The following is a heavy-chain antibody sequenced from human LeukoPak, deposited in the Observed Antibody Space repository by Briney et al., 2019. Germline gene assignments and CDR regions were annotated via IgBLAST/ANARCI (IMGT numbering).Heavy chain of an antibody. CDR2: VYHSGST. CDR1: GGSNSSSYW. J-gene: IGHJ3*02. V-gene: IGHV4-4*02. D-gene: IGHD2-21*02. CDR3: AGAYCGGDCYSGRAFDI. Sequence: PSETLSLTCAVSGGSNSSSYWWSWVRQPPGKGLEWIGEVYHSGSTNYYPSLKSRVTISIEKSKNQFSLKLSSVTAADTAVYYCAGAYCGGDCYSGRAFDIWGQGTMVTDPS.